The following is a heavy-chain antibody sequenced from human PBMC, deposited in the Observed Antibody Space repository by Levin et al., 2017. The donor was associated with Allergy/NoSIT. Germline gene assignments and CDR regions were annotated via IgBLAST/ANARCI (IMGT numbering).Heavy chain of an antibody. CDR1: GFSLSTSGMC. V-gene: IGHV2-70*01. J-gene: IGHJ4*02. Sequence: SGPTLVKPTQTLTLTCTFSGFSLSTSGMCVSWIRQPPGKALEWLALIDWDDDKYYSTSLKTRLTISKDTSKNQVVLTMTNMDPVDTATYYCARIVRPPWRWFGELLFDYWGQGTLVTVSS. D-gene: IGHD3-10*01. CDR3: ARIVRPPWRWFGELLFDY. CDR2: IDWDDDK.